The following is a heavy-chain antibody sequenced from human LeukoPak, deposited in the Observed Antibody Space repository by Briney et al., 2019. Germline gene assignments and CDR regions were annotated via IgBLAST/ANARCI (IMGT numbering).Heavy chain of an antibody. Sequence: PSETLSLTCTVSGGSISSYYWSWIRQPPGKGLEWIGYIYYSGSTNYNSSLKSRVTISVDTSKNQFSLKLSSVTAADTAVYYCARVHTEPSVRGVIIPYYYGMDVWGQGTTVTVSS. J-gene: IGHJ6*02. V-gene: IGHV4-59*01. CDR3: ARVHTEPSVRGVIIPYYYGMDV. CDR2: IYYSGST. CDR1: GGSISSYY. D-gene: IGHD3-10*01.